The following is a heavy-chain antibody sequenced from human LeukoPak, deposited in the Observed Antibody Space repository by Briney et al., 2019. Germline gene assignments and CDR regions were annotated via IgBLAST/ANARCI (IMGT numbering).Heavy chain of an antibody. CDR3: VRERREAYDILTGYYRTTDPKLDY. CDR1: GFTFDDYG. CDR2: INSNGGRA. D-gene: IGHD3-9*01. Sequence: GGSLRLSCAASGFTFDDYGMSWVPQAPGKGPECVSGINSNGGRAGYADSVKGRFTISRDNVKNSLFLQMNSLRAEDTAVYYCVRERREAYDILTGYYRTTDPKLDYWGQGTLVTVSS. V-gene: IGHV3-20*04. J-gene: IGHJ4*02.